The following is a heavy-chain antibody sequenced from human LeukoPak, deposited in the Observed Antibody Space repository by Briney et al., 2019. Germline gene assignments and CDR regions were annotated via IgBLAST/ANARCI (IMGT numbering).Heavy chain of an antibody. CDR2: IDPSGSYT. D-gene: IGHD2-2*01. CDR1: GYSFTSYW. V-gene: IGHV5-10-1*01. CDR3: ARLPTSSRYVPAY. Sequence: GESLKISCKGSGYSFTSYWISWVRQMPGEGLEWMGMIDPSGSYTNYSPSFQGHVTISADKSISTAYLQWSSLKASDTAIYFCARLPTSSRYVPAYCGQGTLVTVPS. J-gene: IGHJ4*02.